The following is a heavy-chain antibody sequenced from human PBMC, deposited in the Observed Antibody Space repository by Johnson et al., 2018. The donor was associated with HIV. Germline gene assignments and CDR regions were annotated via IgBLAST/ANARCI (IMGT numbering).Heavy chain of an antibody. CDR1: GFTFSSYG. J-gene: IGHJ3*02. Sequence: VQLVESGGGVVQPGGSLRLSCAASGFTFSSYGMHWVRQAPGKGLEWVSAISGSGGSTYYADSVKGRFTISRDNSKNTLYLQMTSLRAEDTAVYYCARPSSGWYFDAFDIWGQGTMVTVSS. CDR2: ISGSGGST. D-gene: IGHD6-19*01. CDR3: ARPSSGWYFDAFDI. V-gene: IGHV3-23*04.